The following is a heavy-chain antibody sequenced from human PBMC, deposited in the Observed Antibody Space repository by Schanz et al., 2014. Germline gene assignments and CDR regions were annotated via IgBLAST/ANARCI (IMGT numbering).Heavy chain of an antibody. CDR3: AKDLYNYGIFDS. CDR2: MSGSGSTA. Sequence: EVQLLESGGGLVQPGGSLRLSCVASGFTFFGSFAMSWVRQAPGKGLEWVSGMSGSGSTADYADSVKGRFTISRDNSRKTLYLQMSSLRADDTAVYYCAKDLYNYGIFDSWGQGTLVTVSS. V-gene: IGHV3-23*01. CDR1: GFTFFGSFA. J-gene: IGHJ5*01. D-gene: IGHD3-16*01.